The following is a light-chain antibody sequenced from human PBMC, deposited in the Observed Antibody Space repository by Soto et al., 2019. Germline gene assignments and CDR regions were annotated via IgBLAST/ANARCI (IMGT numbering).Light chain of an antibody. J-gene: IGKJ2*01. V-gene: IGKV2-30*01. CDR2: KVS. CDR1: QSLVYKDGNTY. CDR3: MQGTQWPYT. Sequence: DVVITQSPLSLPVTLGQPASISCRSSQSLVYKDGNTYLNWFQQRQGQSPRRLIYKVSNRDSVVPDRFSGSGSDTDFTLKISRVEAEDVGVYYCMQGTQWPYTFGQGTKLEIK.